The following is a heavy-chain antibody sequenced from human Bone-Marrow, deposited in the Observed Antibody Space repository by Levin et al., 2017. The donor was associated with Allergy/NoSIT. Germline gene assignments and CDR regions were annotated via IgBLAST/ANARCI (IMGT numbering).Heavy chain of an antibody. Sequence: GGSLRLSCAASGFTFSSYSMNWVRQAPGKGLEWVSYISSSSSTIYYADSVKGRFTISRDNAKNSLYLQMNSLRDEDTAVYYCARDCLTVAPPWGWDYWGQGTLVTVSS. CDR3: ARDCLTVAPPWGWDY. V-gene: IGHV3-48*02. CDR2: ISSSSSTI. J-gene: IGHJ4*02. D-gene: IGHD4-23*01. CDR1: GFTFSSYS.